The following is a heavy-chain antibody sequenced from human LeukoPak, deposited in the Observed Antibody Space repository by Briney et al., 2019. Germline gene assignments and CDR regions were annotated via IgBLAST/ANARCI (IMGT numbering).Heavy chain of an antibody. V-gene: IGHV4-34*01. Sequence: SETLSLTCAVYGGSFSGYYWSWIRQPPGKGLEWIGEINHSGSTNYNPSLKSRVTISVDTSKNQFSLKLSSVTAADTAVYYCARGGYYYSSGSYWAQFDYWGQGTLVTVSS. CDR1: GGSFSGYY. CDR2: INHSGST. CDR3: ARGGYYYSSGSYWAQFDY. D-gene: IGHD3-10*01. J-gene: IGHJ4*02.